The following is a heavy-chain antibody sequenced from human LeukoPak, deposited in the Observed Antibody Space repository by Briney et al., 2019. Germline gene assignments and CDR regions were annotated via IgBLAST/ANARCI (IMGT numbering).Heavy chain of an antibody. CDR1: GFTFNTYS. V-gene: IGHV3-21*01. CDR2: ISSSSSYI. J-gene: IGHJ4*02. CDR3: ARDPSGWYFVDY. Sequence: PGGSLRLSCAASGFTFNTYSMNWVRQAPGKGLEWVSSISSSSSYIYYADSVKGRFTISRDNAKNSLYLQMNSLRAEDTAVYYCARDPSGWYFVDYWGQGTLVTVSS. D-gene: IGHD6-19*01.